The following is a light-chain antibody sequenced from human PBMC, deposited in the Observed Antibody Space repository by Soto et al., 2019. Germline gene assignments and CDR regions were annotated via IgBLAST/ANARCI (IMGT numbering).Light chain of an antibody. J-gene: IGKJ1*01. CDR2: GAS. V-gene: IGKV3-15*01. CDR1: QSVSSN. CDR3: QQYNNWPWT. Sequence: IIMAQSPATVSVSRGERATLCCRASQSVSSNLAWYQQKPGQSPRLLIYGASTRATGIPARFSGSGSGTEFTLTISSLQSEDFAVYYCQQYNNWPWTFGQGTKVDIK.